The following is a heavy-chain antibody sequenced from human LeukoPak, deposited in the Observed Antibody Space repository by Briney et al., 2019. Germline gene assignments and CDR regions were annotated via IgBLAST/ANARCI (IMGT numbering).Heavy chain of an antibody. V-gene: IGHV3-30*04. CDR3: ARYDYVWGSYRYTGGLDAFDI. CDR1: GFTFSNSI. D-gene: IGHD3-16*02. Sequence: GGSLRLSCAASGFTFSNSIIHWVRQAPGKGLEWVAVTTTDGNLKIYTDSVKGRFTISRDNSKNTLYLQMNSLRAEDTAVYYCARYDYVWGSYRYTGGLDAFDIWGQGTMVTVSS. CDR2: TTTDGNLK. J-gene: IGHJ3*02.